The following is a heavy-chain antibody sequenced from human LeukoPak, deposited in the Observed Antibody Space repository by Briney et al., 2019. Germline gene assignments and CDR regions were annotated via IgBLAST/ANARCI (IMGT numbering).Heavy chain of an antibody. CDR1: GGSISSYY. J-gene: IGHJ4*02. CDR3: ARAYSSGLWYFDY. Sequence: PSETLSLTCTVSGGSISSYYWSWIRQPPGKGLEWIGYIYYSGSTNYNPSLKSRVTISADTSKNQFSLKLSSVTAADTAVYYCARAYSSGLWYFDYWGQGTLVTVSS. D-gene: IGHD6-19*01. V-gene: IGHV4-59*01. CDR2: IYYSGST.